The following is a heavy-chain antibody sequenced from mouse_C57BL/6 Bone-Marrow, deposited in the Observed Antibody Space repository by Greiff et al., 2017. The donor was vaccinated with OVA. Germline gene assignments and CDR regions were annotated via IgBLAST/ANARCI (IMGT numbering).Heavy chain of an antibody. CDR3: ARSGGLDYVAY. Sequence: LVESGAELVKPGASVKISCKASGYAFSSYWMNWVKQRPGKGLEWIGQIYPGDGDTNYNGKFKGKATLTADKSSSTAYMQLSSLTSEDSAVYFCARSGGLDYVAYWGQGTLVTVSA. V-gene: IGHV1-80*01. CDR1: GYAFSSYW. D-gene: IGHD1-1*01. CDR2: IYPGDGDT. J-gene: IGHJ3*01.